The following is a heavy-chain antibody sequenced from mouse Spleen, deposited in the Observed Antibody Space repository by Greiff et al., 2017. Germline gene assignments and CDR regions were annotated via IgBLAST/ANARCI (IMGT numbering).Heavy chain of an antibody. D-gene: IGHD4-1*01. CDR1: GFTFTDYY. CDR2: IRNKANGYTT. V-gene: IGHV7-3*01. J-gene: IGHJ2*01. CDR3: ARYLLGHFDY. Sequence: EVMLVESGGGLVQPGGSLSLSCAASGFTFTDYYMSWVRQPPGKALEWLGFIRNKANGYTTEYSASVKGRFTISRDNSQSILYLQMNALRAEDSATYYCARYLLGHFDYWGQGTTLTVSS.